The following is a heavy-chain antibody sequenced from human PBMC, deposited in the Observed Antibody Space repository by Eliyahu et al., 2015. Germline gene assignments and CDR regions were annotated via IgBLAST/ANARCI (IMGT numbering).Heavy chain of an antibody. CDR3: AKGQPTSYYYDSSGYSNWFDP. D-gene: IGHD3-22*01. Sequence: ASGFTFDDYAMHWVRQAPGKGLEWVSGISWNSGSIGYADSVKGRFTISRDNAKNSLYLQMNSLRAEDTALYYCAKGQPTSYYYDSSGYSNWFDPWGQGTLDTVSS. CDR2: ISWNSGSI. V-gene: IGHV3-9*01. CDR1: GFTFDDYA. J-gene: IGHJ5*02.